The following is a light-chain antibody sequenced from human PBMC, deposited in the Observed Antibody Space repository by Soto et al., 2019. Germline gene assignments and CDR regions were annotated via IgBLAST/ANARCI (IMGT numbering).Light chain of an antibody. V-gene: IGLV1-47*02. J-gene: IGLJ3*02. CDR3: AVWDGSLSSRL. Sequence: QSALTQPPSASGTPGQRVTISCSGSSSNIGSNFVYWYQQVPGTAPKLLIYSNDQRPSGVPDRFSGSKSGTSASLAISGLRSEDEADYYCAVWDGSLSSRLFGGGTKLTVL. CDR1: SSNIGSNF. CDR2: SND.